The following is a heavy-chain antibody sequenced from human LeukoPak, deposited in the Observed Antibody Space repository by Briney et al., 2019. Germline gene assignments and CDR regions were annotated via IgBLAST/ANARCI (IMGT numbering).Heavy chain of an antibody. CDR3: ARLLYSSGWYGAFDI. V-gene: IGHV4-34*01. Sequence: PSETLSLTCAVYGGSFSDYYWTWIRQPPGKGLEWIGEINHSGSPNNNPSLKSRVSISFDTSKNQFSLKLSSVTAADTAVYYCARLLYSSGWYGAFDIWGQGTMVTVSS. J-gene: IGHJ3*02. D-gene: IGHD6-19*01. CDR2: INHSGSP. CDR1: GGSFSDYY.